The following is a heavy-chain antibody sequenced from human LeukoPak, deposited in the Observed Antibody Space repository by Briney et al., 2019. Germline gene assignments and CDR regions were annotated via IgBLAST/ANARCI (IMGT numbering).Heavy chain of an antibody. J-gene: IGHJ4*02. V-gene: IGHV3-21*01. CDR2: ISSSSSYI. CDR1: GFTFSSYG. Sequence: GGSLRLSCAASGFTFSSYGMHWVRQAPGKGLEWVSSISSSSSYIYYADSVKGRFTISKDNAKNSLYLQMNSLRAEDTAVYYCASTISMVRGVIRYFDYWGQGTLVTVSS. D-gene: IGHD3-10*01. CDR3: ASTISMVRGVIRYFDY.